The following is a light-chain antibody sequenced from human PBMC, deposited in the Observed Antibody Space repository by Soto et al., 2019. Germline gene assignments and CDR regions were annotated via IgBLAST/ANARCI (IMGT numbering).Light chain of an antibody. Sequence: DIQMAQSPSSLSASVGDRVTITCRASQAISNYLAWYQQRPGKGPKLLMYAASTLQSGVPSRFSGSGSGTDFTLTISSLQPEDVATYYCQNHNSAPYTFGPGTKVEIK. V-gene: IGKV1-27*01. CDR2: AAS. CDR3: QNHNSAPYT. CDR1: QAISNY. J-gene: IGKJ2*01.